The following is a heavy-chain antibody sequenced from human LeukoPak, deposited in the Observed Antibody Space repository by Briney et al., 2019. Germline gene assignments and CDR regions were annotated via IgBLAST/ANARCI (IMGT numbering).Heavy chain of an antibody. Sequence: PGGSLRLSCVGSAFTFSSFAMSWVRQAPGKGLEWVSSISDTGVHTYYADSVKGRFTISRDNSRNTLYLQMNILRAEDTAIYYCPPSPPRVSSFDSWGQGPLSPSPQ. CDR1: AFTFSSFA. J-gene: IGHJ4*02. CDR3: PPSPPRVSSFDS. CDR2: ISDTGVHT. D-gene: IGHD5/OR15-5a*01. V-gene: IGHV3-23*01.